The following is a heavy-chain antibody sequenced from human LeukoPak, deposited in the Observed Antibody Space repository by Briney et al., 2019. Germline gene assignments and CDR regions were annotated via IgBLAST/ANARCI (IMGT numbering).Heavy chain of an antibody. J-gene: IGHJ4*02. CDR1: GFTFSSYG. CDR3: AKSRPYSSSWYYFDY. CDR2: IGGRGGST. D-gene: IGHD6-13*01. V-gene: IGHV3-23*01. Sequence: GGSLRLSCAASGFTFSSYGMSWVRHAPGKGLEWVSTIGGRGGSTYYADSVKGRFTISRDNSKNTLYLQVNSLRAEDTAVYYCAKSRPYSSSWYYFDYWGQGTLVTVSS.